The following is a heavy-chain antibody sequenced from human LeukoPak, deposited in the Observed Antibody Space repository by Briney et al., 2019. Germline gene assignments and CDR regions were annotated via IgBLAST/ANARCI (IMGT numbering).Heavy chain of an antibody. CDR1: GYTFTGYY. J-gene: IGHJ4*02. CDR3: ASDKGFGELLKN. D-gene: IGHD3-10*01. Sequence: ASVKVSCKASGYTFTGYYMHWVRQAPGQGLEWMGWINPNTGDTDSAQNLHGRLTMTTDTSITTAYMELSRLRSDDTAVYYCASDKGFGELLKNWGQGTRVTVSS. V-gene: IGHV1-2*02. CDR2: INPNTGDT.